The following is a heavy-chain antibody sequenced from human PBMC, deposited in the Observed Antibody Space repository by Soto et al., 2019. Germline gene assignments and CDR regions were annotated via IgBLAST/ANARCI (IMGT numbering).Heavy chain of an antibody. J-gene: IGHJ6*02. Sequence: QVQLQESGPGLVKPSQTLSLTCTVSGGSISSGDYYWSWIRQPPGKGLEWIGYIYYSGSTYYNPSLKSRVTISVDTSKNQFSLKLSSVTAADTAVYYCARDRSGGELYSRGGMDVWGQGTTVTVSS. CDR1: GGSISSGDYY. D-gene: IGHD3-10*01. V-gene: IGHV4-30-4*01. CDR3: ARDRSGGELYSRGGMDV. CDR2: IYYSGST.